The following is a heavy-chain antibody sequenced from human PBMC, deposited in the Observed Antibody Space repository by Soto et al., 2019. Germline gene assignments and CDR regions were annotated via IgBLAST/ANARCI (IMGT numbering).Heavy chain of an antibody. CDR1: GFTFNSYW. J-gene: IGHJ4*02. Sequence: GGSLRLSCVASGFTFNSYWMNWVRQAPWKGLEWVANIKQDGSVKYYADSVKGQFTISRDNAKNSLYLQMNSLRVEDTAVYYCARDGWISGSFDSWGQGTLVTVSS. D-gene: IGHD6-19*01. V-gene: IGHV3-7*01. CDR3: ARDGWISGSFDS. CDR2: IKQDGSVK.